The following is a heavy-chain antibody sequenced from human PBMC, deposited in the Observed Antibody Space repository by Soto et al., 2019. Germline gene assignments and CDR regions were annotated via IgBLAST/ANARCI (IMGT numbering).Heavy chain of an antibody. CDR2: ISSSSSYI. Sequence: PGGSLRLSCAASGFTFSSYSMNWVRQAPGKGLEWVSSISSSSSYIYYADSVEGRFTISRDNAKNSLYLQMNSLRAEDTAVYYCARLSVGSSEQDYWGQGTLVTVSS. J-gene: IGHJ4*02. D-gene: IGHD6-13*01. V-gene: IGHV3-21*01. CDR3: ARLSVGSSEQDY. CDR1: GFTFSSYS.